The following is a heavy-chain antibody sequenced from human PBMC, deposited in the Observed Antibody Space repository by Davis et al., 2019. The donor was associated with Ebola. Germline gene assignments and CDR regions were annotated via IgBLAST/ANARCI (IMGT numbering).Heavy chain of an antibody. J-gene: IGHJ6*02. D-gene: IGHD3-10*01. Sequence: SETLSLTCTVSGYSINRGFTWGWIRQPPGKGLEWIGSIYHSGSTNYSPSLKSRVTISADTSKNQFSLRLRSVTAADTAVYYCARTGDYGMDVWGQGTTVTVSS. CDR3: ARTGDYGMDV. V-gene: IGHV4-38-2*02. CDR2: IYHSGST. CDR1: GYSINRGFT.